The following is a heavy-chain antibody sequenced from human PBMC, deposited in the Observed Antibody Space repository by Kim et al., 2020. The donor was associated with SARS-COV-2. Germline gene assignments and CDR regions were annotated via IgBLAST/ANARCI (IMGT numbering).Heavy chain of an antibody. J-gene: IGHJ6*02. CDR3: ARDKAGDDYGDHRPRPPYYYYGMDV. CDR1: GFTFSDYY. V-gene: IGHV3-11*04. Sequence: GGSLRLSCAASGFTFSDYYMSWIRQAPGKGLEWVSYISSSGSTIYYADSVKGRFTISRDNAKNSLYLQMNSLRAEDTAVYYCARDKAGDDYGDHRPRPPYYYYGMDVWGQGTTVTVSS. CDR2: ISSSGSTI. D-gene: IGHD4-17*01.